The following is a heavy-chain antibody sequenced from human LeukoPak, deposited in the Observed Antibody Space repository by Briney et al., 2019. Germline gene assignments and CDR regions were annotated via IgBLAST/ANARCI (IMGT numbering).Heavy chain of an antibody. D-gene: IGHD3-10*01. Sequence: PSETLSLTCAVSGGSITSSDWWSWVRQPPGKGLEWIGEIYHSGSTNHNPSLKSRVTISVDKSKNQCSLKLSSVTAADTAVYYCAREAKVRGVSSGMDVWGQGTTVTVSS. V-gene: IGHV4-4*02. CDR2: IYHSGST. CDR1: GGSITSSDW. J-gene: IGHJ6*02. CDR3: AREAKVRGVSSGMDV.